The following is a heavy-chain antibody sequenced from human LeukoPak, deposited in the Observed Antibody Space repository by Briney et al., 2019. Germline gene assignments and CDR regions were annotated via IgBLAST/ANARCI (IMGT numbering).Heavy chain of an antibody. J-gene: IGHJ4*02. CDR1: GFTFSTYW. CDR2: INPDGSRR. CDR3: ARDLRGTRDY. V-gene: IGHV3-74*01. D-gene: IGHD2-15*01. Sequence: PGGSLRLSCAASGFTFSTYWVHWVRQAPGKGLVWVSRINPDGSRRDYADSAKGRFTISRDNAKNTLYPQMNSLRAEDTAVYFCARDLRGTRDYWGQGTLVTVSS.